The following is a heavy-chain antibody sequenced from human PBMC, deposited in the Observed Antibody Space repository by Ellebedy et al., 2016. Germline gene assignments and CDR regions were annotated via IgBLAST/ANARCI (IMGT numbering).Heavy chain of an antibody. CDR3: ARESEAGCMDV. CDR1: GFTFSSYS. V-gene: IGHV3-21*01. J-gene: IGHJ6*02. CDR2: ISSSSSYI. Sequence: GGSLRLSCAASGFTFSSYSMNWVRQAPGKGLEWVSSISSSSSYIYYADSVKGRFTISRDNVKNSLYLQMNSLRAEDTAVFYCARESEAGCMDVWGQGTTVTVSS.